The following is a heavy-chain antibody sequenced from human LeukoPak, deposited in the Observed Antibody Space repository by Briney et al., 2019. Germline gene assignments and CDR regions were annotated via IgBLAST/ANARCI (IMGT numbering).Heavy chain of an antibody. V-gene: IGHV3-30*04. CDR2: ISYDGSNK. CDR3: ARAYIVATRHFDY. J-gene: IGHJ4*02. CDR1: GFTFSSYA. Sequence: GRSLRLSCAASGFTFSSYAMHWVRQAPGKGLEWVAVISYDGSNKYYADSVKGRFTISRDNSKNTPYLQMNSLRAEDTAVYYCARAYIVATRHFDYWGQGTLVTVSS. D-gene: IGHD5-12*01.